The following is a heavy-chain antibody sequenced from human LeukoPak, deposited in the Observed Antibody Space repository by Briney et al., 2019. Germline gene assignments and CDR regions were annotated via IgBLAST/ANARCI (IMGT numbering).Heavy chain of an antibody. D-gene: IGHD2-21*01. V-gene: IGHV1-2*02. J-gene: IGHJ4*02. CDR1: GYTFTGYY. CDR3: ARGPHIDYFDY. CDR2: INPKSGGT. Sequence: GASVKVSCKAAGYTFTGYYMHWVRQAPGQGVEWMGWINPKSGGTNYAQKFQGRVIMTRDTSITTAYMELSRLRSDDTAVYYRARGPHIDYFDYWGQGALVTISS.